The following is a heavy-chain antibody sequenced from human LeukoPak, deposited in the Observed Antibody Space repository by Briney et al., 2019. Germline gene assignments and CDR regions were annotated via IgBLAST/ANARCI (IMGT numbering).Heavy chain of an antibody. Sequence: GGSLRLSCAASGFTFSTYAMSWVRQAPGKGLEWVSAISGSGGSTYYADSVKGRFTISRDNSKSTLYLQLNSLRAEDTAVYYCARSGSYYGSGSYYSDYWGQGTQVTVSS. J-gene: IGHJ4*02. V-gene: IGHV3-23*01. D-gene: IGHD3-10*01. CDR1: GFTFSTYA. CDR2: ISGSGGST. CDR3: ARSGSYYGSGSYYSDY.